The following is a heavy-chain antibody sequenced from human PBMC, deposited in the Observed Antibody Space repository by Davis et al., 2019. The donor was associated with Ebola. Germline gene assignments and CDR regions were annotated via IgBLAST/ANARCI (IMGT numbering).Heavy chain of an antibody. V-gene: IGHV4-61*09. CDR2: IYTSGST. CDR3: ARNGSSSFSRYHYYGLDV. Sequence: PSETLSLTCTVSGGSISSGQYYWSWIRQPAGKGLEWIGQIYTSGSTNYNPSLRSRVTISVDPSNNQFSLKLSSVTAADTAVYYCARNGSSSFSRYHYYGLDVWGQGTTVTVSS. D-gene: IGHD3-3*01. CDR1: GGSISSGQYY. J-gene: IGHJ6*02.